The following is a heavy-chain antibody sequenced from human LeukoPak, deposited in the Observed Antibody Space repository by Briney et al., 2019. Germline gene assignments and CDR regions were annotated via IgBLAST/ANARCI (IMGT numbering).Heavy chain of an antibody. CDR1: TYAFTRNY. J-gene: IGHJ3*02. D-gene: IGHD1-26*01. CDR2: INPSGGST. V-gene: IGHV1-46*01. Sequence: ASVRVSCKTSTYAFTRNYMHWVRQAPGQGLQWMGIINPSGGSTNYAQKFQGRVTMTRDTSTSTVYMELSSLRSEDTAVYYCAALWGIVGATDPGAFDIWGQGTMVTVSS. CDR3: AALWGIVGATDPGAFDI.